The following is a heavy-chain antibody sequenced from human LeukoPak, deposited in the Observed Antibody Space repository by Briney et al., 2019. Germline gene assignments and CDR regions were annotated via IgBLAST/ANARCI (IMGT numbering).Heavy chain of an antibody. D-gene: IGHD3-10*01. CDR1: GGSVSSGSYY. V-gene: IGHV4-61*01. CDR2: IYYSGST. CDR3: ARGLLLNGSGPPVYYYYYYGMDV. Sequence: PSETLSLTCTVSGGSVSSGSYYWSWIRQPPGKGLEWIGYIYYSGSTNYNPSLKSRVTISVDTSKNQFSLKLSSVTAADTAVYYCARGLLLNGSGPPVYYYYYYGMDVWGQGTTVTVSS. J-gene: IGHJ6*02.